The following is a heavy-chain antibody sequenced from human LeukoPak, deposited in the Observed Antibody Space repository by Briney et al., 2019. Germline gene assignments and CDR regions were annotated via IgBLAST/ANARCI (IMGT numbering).Heavy chain of an antibody. Sequence: PSETLSLTCTLSGASIISGNYFWGWVRQPPGKRLEWIGSWHHSGITDYNPSLKSRVTIVADTSKNQFSLKLASVAAADSAVYFCARQYEFWGQGTLVTVSS. CDR2: WHHSGIT. V-gene: IGHV4-39*01. J-gene: IGHJ4*02. CDR3: ARQYEF. D-gene: IGHD3-10*01. CDR1: GASIISGNYF.